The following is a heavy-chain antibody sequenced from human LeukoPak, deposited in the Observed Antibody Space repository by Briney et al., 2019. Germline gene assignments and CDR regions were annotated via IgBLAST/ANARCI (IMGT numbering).Heavy chain of an antibody. J-gene: IGHJ4*02. V-gene: IGHV1-3*01. D-gene: IGHD3-3*01. CDR2: INAGNGNT. CDR3: ARDPFYYDFWSGYYFSYFDY. CDR1: GYTFTSYA. Sequence: GASVTVSCMASGYTFTSYAMHWVRQAPGQRLEWMGWINAGNGNTKYSQKFQGRVTITRDTSASTAYMELSSLRSEDTAVYYCARDPFYYDFWSGYYFSYFDYWGQGTLVTVSS.